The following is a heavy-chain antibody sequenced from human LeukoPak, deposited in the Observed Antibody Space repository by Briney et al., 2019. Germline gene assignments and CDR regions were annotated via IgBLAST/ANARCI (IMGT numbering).Heavy chain of an antibody. Sequence: PGRSLRLSCAASRFTFSSYAMSWVRQAPGKGLEWVSTISGGGGSTYSADSVKGRFAISRDNSKNTLYLQMNSLRAEDTAVYYCAKMWGFYHDSGGYYHDAFDIWGQGTMVTVSS. J-gene: IGHJ3*02. D-gene: IGHD3-22*01. CDR1: RFTFSSYA. CDR3: AKMWGFYHDSGGYYHDAFDI. V-gene: IGHV3-23*01. CDR2: ISGGGGST.